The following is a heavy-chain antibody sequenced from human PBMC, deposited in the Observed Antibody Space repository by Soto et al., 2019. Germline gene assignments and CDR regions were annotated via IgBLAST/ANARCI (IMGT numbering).Heavy chain of an antibody. J-gene: IGHJ4*02. CDR1: GFTFSNFA. D-gene: IGHD6-19*01. V-gene: IGHV3-23*01. CDR3: SRSIFGNGWPD. CDR2: IGNSGTST. Sequence: EVQLLESGGGLVQPGGSLRLSCAASGFTFSNFAMNWVRQAPGKGPEWVSGIGNSGTSTNYAGSLRARFTISRDNLKNTLYLQMNNLRAEDTAIYYCSRSIFGNGWPDWGQGNPVTGSS.